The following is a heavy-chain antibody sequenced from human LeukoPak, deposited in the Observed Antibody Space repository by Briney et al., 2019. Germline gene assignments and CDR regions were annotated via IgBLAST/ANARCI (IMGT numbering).Heavy chain of an antibody. V-gene: IGHV3-48*01. CDR3: ATLVAVAVNY. CDR1: RFTLRSYN. Sequence: GGSLRLSCRGSRFTLRSYNMIWVRQSPGKGLEWVSSINSGSTTISYADSVKGRFTISRDDAKDSLYLQMNSLRAEDTAVYYCATLVAVAVNYWGQGTLVTVSS. CDR2: INSGSTTI. J-gene: IGHJ4*02. D-gene: IGHD6-19*01.